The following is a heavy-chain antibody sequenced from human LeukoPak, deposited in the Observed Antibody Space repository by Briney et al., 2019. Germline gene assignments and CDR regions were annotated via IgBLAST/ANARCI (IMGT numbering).Heavy chain of an antibody. CDR1: GYTFTSYD. D-gene: IGHD4-17*01. CDR2: MNPNSGNT. CDR3: ARGLWSDYGDYGVDY. Sequence: ASVKVSCKASGYTFTSYDINWVRQATGQGLEWMGWMNPNSGNTGYAQKFQGRVTMTRNTSISTAHMELSSLRSEDTAVYYCARGLWSDYGDYGVDYWGQGTLVTVSS. V-gene: IGHV1-8*01. J-gene: IGHJ4*02.